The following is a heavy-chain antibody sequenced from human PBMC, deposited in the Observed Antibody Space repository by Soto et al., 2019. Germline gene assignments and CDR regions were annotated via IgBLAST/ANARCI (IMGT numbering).Heavy chain of an antibody. CDR1: GFTVSSNY. CDR3: ASGLSGTYWYFDL. J-gene: IGHJ2*01. Sequence: EVQLVESGGGLVQPGGSLRLSCAASGFTVSSNYMSWVRQAPGKGLEWVSVIYSGGSTYYAHSVKGRFTISRHNSKNTLYLQMNSLRAEYTAVYYCASGLSGTYWYFDLGGRGTLVTVSS. CDR2: IYSGGST. D-gene: IGHD1-1*01. V-gene: IGHV3-53*04.